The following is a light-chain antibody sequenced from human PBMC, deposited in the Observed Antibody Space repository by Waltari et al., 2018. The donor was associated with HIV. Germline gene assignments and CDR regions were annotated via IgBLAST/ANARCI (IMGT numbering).Light chain of an antibody. J-gene: IGKJ5*01. CDR3: QQYSNSGPIT. CDR2: GAS. V-gene: IGKV3-20*01. Sequence: EIVLTQSPGNLSLSPGERATLSCRASQSVSTTLAWYQQKPGQAPRLLIYGASSSATGIPDRFSGSGSGTDFTLTISRLEPEDFAVYYCQQYSNSGPITFGQGTRLEIK. CDR1: QSVSTT.